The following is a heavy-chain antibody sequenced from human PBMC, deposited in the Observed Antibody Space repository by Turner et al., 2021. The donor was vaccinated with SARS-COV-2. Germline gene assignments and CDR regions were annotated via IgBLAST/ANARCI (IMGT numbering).Heavy chain of an antibody. CDR2: TYYRSKWYN. V-gene: IGHV6-1*01. J-gene: IGHJ4*02. CDR3: AREHWVDVWGSYRSTAYFDH. Sequence: QVQLQQSGPGLVKPSQTLSLTCAISGDSVTSKSAAWNWIRQSPSRGLEWLGRTYYRSKWYNDYAVSVKSRITINADTSKNQFSLQLNSVTPEDTAVYYCAREHWVDVWGSYRSTAYFDHWGQGTLVTVSS. CDR1: GDSVTSKSAA. D-gene: IGHD3-16*02.